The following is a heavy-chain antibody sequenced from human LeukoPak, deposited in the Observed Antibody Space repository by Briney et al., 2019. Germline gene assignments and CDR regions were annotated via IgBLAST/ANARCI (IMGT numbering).Heavy chain of an antibody. CDR1: GGSISSYY. J-gene: IGHJ6*03. Sequence: PSETLSLTCTVSGGSISSYYWSWIRQPAGKGLEWIGRFYNSGSTNYSPSLKSRVTMSVDTSRNRFSLNLSSVTAADTAVYYCARCLTKTYYYYYMDVWGKGTTVTVSS. CDR2: FYNSGST. D-gene: IGHD3-9*01. V-gene: IGHV4-4*07. CDR3: ARCLTKTYYYYYMDV.